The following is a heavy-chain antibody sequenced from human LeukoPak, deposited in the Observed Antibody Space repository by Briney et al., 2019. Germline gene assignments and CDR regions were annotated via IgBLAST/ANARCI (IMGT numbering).Heavy chain of an antibody. CDR1: GFTFSSYW. CDR3: AGVPRSGYFDY. V-gene: IGHV3-74*01. D-gene: IGHD3-10*01. CDR2: INSDGSSP. J-gene: IGHJ4*02. Sequence: GGSLRLSCTASGFTFSSYWMQWVRQAPGKGLVWVSRINSDGSSPSYADSVKGRFTISRDNSKNTLYLQMNNLSAEDTAVYYCAGVPRSGYFDYWGQGTLVTVSS.